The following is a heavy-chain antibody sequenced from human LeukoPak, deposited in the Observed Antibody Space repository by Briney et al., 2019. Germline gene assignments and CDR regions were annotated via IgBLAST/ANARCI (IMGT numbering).Heavy chain of an antibody. J-gene: IGHJ4*02. CDR2: ARNRGNGYTT. Sequence: GGSLRLSCAASGFTFSGHYIDWVRQAPGKGLEWVGRARNRGNGYTTQYAASVKGRLTFSRDDSENTVYLQMNSLKTEDTAVYFCARIMRVDYGTYYSDYWGQGTLVTVSS. V-gene: IGHV3-72*01. D-gene: IGHD4/OR15-4a*01. CDR1: GFTFSGHY. CDR3: ARIMRVDYGTYYSDY.